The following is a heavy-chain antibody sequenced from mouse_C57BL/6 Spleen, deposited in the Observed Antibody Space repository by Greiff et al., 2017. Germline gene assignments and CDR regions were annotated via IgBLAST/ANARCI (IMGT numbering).Heavy chain of an antibody. CDR3: ARDYGSRYYAMDY. Sequence: VKLQESGPELVKPGASVKISCKASGYAFSSSWMNWVKQRPGKGLEWIGRIYPGDGDTNYNGKFKGKATLTADKSSSTAYMQLSSLTSEDSAVYFCARDYGSRYYAMDYWGQGTSVTVSS. CDR1: GYAFSSSW. J-gene: IGHJ4*01. CDR2: IYPGDGDT. D-gene: IGHD1-1*01. V-gene: IGHV1-82*01.